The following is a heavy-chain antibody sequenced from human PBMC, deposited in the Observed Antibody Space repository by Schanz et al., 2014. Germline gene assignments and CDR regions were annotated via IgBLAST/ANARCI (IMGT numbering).Heavy chain of an antibody. CDR1: GFSFSIFA. J-gene: IGHJ4*02. CDR3: AKDHPSSGWPAFDV. Sequence: EVQLLESGGGLVQPGGSLRLSCAASGFSFSIFAMTWVRQAPGQGLEWVSGITRQGTTYYGDFVRGRFSISRDLSSNTLYLQMNSLRADDSAIYYCAKDHPSSGWPAFDVWGQGTQVTVSS. D-gene: IGHD6-19*01. CDR2: ITRQGTT. V-gene: IGHV3-23*01.